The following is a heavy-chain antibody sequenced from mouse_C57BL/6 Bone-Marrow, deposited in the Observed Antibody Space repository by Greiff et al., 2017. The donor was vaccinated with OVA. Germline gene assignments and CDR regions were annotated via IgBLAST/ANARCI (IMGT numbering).Heavy chain of an antibody. CDR2: IDPNRGGT. CDR1: GYTFTSYW. J-gene: IGHJ4*01. D-gene: IGHD1-1*01. CDR3: ARGGSSLYYYAMDY. Sequence: QVQLQQPGAELVKPGASVKLSCKASGYTFTSYWMHWVKQRPGRGLEWIGRIDPNRGGTKYNEKFKSKATMTVDKTSSTAYMQLSSLTSEDSAVYYCARGGSSLYYYAMDYWGQGTSVTVSS. V-gene: IGHV1-72*01.